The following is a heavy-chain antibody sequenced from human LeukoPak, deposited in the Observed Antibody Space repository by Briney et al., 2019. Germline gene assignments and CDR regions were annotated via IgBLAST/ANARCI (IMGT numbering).Heavy chain of an antibody. CDR2: ISGSGART. J-gene: IGHJ4*02. V-gene: IGHV3-23*01. CDR3: AKDVGKWESLHFFDY. CDR1: GFALSTNA. D-gene: IGHD1-26*01. Sequence: GGSLRLSCLTSGFALSTNAMSWVRQAPGKGLEWISGISGSGARTYYADSVKGRFTISRDDSRNTLYLQMNSLRGDDTAVYYCAKDVGKWESLHFFDYWGQGTLVTVSS.